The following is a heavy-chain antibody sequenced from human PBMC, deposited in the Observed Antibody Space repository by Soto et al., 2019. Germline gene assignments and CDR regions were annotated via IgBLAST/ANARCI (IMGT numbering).Heavy chain of an antibody. CDR2: ISAYNGDTET. V-gene: IGHV1-18*01. Sequence: QVQLVQSGAEVKKPGASVKVSCKASGYTFSTYGISWVRQAPGQGLEWMGWISAYNGDTETNYAQKFQGRVTMTTDTSTSAAYRELRNLRSDDTAVYYCAREAAVMAAAGPDYWGQGTLVTVSS. D-gene: IGHD6-13*01. J-gene: IGHJ4*02. CDR3: AREAAVMAAAGPDY. CDR1: GYTFSTYG.